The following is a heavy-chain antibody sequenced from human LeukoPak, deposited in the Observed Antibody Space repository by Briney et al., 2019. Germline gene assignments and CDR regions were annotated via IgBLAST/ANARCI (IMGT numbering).Heavy chain of an antibody. CDR3: ARDWGYYGGDCYSGY. Sequence: GASVKVSCKASGYTFTSYGISWVRQAPGQGLECMGWISTYNGNTNYAQKLQGRVTMTTDTSTSTAYVELRSLRSDDTALYYCARDWGYYGGDCYSGYWGQGTLVTVSS. CDR2: ISTYNGNT. D-gene: IGHD2-21*02. J-gene: IGHJ4*02. V-gene: IGHV1-18*01. CDR1: GYTFTSYG.